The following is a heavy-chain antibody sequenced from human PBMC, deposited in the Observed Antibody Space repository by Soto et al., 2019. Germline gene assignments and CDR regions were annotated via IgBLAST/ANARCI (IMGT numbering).Heavy chain of an antibody. V-gene: IGHV3-72*01. CDR2: IRNKANSYTP. CDR1: GFTFSDHY. J-gene: IGHJ2*01. Sequence: EVQLVESGGGLVQPGESLRLSCAASGFTFSDHYMDWVRQAPGKGLEWVGRIRNKANSYTPKYAASVKGRFTVSRDDSKNSLYLQMDSLKPEDTAVYYCARASSTVTNWYFDLWGRGTLVTVSS. D-gene: IGHD4-17*01. CDR3: ARASSTVTNWYFDL.